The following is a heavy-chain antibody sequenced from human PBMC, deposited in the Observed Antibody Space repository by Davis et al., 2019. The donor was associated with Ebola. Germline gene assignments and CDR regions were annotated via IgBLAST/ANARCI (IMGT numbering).Heavy chain of an antibody. CDR2: IKVDGSQT. V-gene: IGHV3-7*01. J-gene: IGHJ1*01. Sequence: GESLKISCAASGFTFNTFWMTWVRQAPGKGLEWVANIKVDGSQTYYVDSVKGRFTISRDNAKNSLYLQMNSLRAEDTAVYYCARDPRDYGDYEYFQHWGQGTLVTVSS. D-gene: IGHD4-17*01. CDR1: GFTFNTFW. CDR3: ARDPRDYGDYEYFQH.